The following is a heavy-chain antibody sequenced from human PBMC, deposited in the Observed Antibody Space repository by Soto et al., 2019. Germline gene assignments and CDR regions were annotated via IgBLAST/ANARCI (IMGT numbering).Heavy chain of an antibody. V-gene: IGHV4-34*01. Sequence: SETLSLTCAVYGGSFSGYYWSWIRQPPGKGLEWIGEINHSGSTNYNPSLKSRVTISVDTSKNQFSLKLSSVTAADTAVYYCGRAVPRFMGYYGMDVWGQGTTVTVS. J-gene: IGHJ6*02. CDR3: GRAVPRFMGYYGMDV. D-gene: IGHD3-3*01. CDR2: INHSGST. CDR1: GGSFSGYY.